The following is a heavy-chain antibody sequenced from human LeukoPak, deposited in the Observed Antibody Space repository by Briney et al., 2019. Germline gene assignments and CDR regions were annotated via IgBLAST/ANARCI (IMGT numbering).Heavy chain of an antibody. V-gene: IGHV4-39*01. D-gene: IGHD2-15*01. J-gene: IGHJ5*02. CDR3: SRSERIVVGAALWFDP. CDR2: IYYSGST. CDR1: GGSISSSSYY. Sequence: SETLSLTCTVSGGSISSSSYYWGWIRQPPGKGLEWIGSIYYSGSTYYNPSLKSRVTISVDTSKNQFSLKLSSVTAADTAVYYCSRSERIVVGAALWFDPWGEGTLVTVSS.